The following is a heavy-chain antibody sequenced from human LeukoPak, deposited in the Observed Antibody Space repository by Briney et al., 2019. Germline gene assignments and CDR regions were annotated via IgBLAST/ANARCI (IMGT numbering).Heavy chain of an antibody. Sequence: PGGSLRLSCAAYGFTFSDYSMSWIRQAPGKGLEWVSYISSSGSTIYYADFVKGRFTISRDNATNSLHLQMNSLRVEDTAVYYCARVRSGYYHDAFDIWGQGTMVTVSS. D-gene: IGHD3-22*01. CDR1: GFTFSDYS. J-gene: IGHJ3*02. CDR2: ISSSGSTI. V-gene: IGHV3-11*04. CDR3: ARVRSGYYHDAFDI.